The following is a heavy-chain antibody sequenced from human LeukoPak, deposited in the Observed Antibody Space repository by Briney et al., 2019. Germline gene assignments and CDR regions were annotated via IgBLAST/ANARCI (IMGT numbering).Heavy chain of an antibody. J-gene: IGHJ5*02. CDR2: IYSGGST. V-gene: IGHV3-53*01. CDR1: GLTVSGNY. CDR3: ARLLITMVRGLIKDGWFDP. D-gene: IGHD3-10*01. Sequence: GGSLRLSCAASGLTVSGNYMSWVRQAPGKGLEWVSVIYSGGSTYYADSVKGRFTISRDNSKNTLYLQMNSLRAEDTAVYYCARLLITMVRGLIKDGWFDPWGQGTLVTVSS.